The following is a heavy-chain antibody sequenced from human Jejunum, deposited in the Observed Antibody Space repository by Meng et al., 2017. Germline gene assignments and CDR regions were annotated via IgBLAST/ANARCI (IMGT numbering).Heavy chain of an antibody. CDR1: GFTFSNAR. CDR2: IKSKADAGTT. J-gene: IGHJ4*02. Sequence: GESLKISCAASGFTFSNARMSWVRQAPGKGLEWVGRIKSKADAGTTDYAAPVKGRFTISRDDSKNTLYLQMNSLKTEDTAVYYCTTIGGNRGALDYWGQGTLVTVSS. D-gene: IGHD3-10*01. V-gene: IGHV3-15*01. CDR3: TTIGGNRGALDY.